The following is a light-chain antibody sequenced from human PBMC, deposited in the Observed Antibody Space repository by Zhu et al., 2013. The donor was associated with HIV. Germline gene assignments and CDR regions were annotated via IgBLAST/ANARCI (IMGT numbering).Light chain of an antibody. CDR1: SSDVGSHNL. CDR2: AVS. V-gene: IGLV2-23*02. J-gene: IGLJ3*02. Sequence: QSALTQPASVSGSPGQSITISCTGTSSDVGSHNLVSWYQQHPGKAPTVMIYAVSKRPSGVSDRFSGSKSGNTASLTISGLQAEDEADYYCAAWDGSLNVGVFGGGTKLTVL. CDR3: AAWDGSLNVGV.